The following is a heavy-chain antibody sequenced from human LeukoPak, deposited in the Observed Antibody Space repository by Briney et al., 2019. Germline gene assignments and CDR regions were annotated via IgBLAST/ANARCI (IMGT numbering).Heavy chain of an antibody. CDR3: ARGGVVVVPAAIPFDY. CDR2: TYYRSKWYN. D-gene: IGHD2-2*01. Sequence: SQTLSLTCAISGDSVSSNSAAWNWIRQSPSGGLEWLGRTYYRSKWYNDYAVSVKSRITINPDTSKNQFSLQLNSVTPEDTAVYYCARGGVVVVPAAIPFDYWGQGTLVTVSS. V-gene: IGHV6-1*01. J-gene: IGHJ4*02. CDR1: GDSVSSNSAA.